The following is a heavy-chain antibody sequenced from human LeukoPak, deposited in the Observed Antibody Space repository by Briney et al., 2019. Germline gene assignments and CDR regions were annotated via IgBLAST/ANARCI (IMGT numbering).Heavy chain of an antibody. V-gene: IGHV3-21*01. CDR1: GFTFTNYG. J-gene: IGHJ6*03. CDR2: ISSSSSYI. Sequence: GGSLRLSCAASGFTFTNYGMNWVRQAPGKGLEWVSSISSSSSYIYYADSVKGRFTHSRDKAKNSLSLQMNSLRAEDTAVYYCARDRLLEDRDYNSYYYMDVWGIGTTVTVSS. CDR3: ARDRLLEDRDYNSYYYMDV. D-gene: IGHD1-1*01.